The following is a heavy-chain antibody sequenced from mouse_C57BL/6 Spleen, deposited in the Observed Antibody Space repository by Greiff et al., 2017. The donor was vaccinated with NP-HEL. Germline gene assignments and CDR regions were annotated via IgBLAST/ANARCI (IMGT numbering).Heavy chain of an antibody. CDR1: GFTFSSYA. D-gene: IGHD1-1*01. V-gene: IGHV5-4*01. CDR2: ISDGGSYT. CDR3: ARDHGSSYDAMDY. J-gene: IGHJ4*01. Sequence: EVKLMESGGGLVKPGGSLKLSCAASGFTFSSYAMSWVRQTPEKRLEWVATISDGGSYTYYPDNVKGRFTISRDNAKNNLYLQMSHLKSEDTAMYYCARDHGSSYDAMDYWGQGTSVTVSS.